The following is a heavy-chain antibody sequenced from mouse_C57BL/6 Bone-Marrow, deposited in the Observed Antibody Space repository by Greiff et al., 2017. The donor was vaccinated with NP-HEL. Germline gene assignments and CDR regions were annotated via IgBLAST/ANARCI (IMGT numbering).Heavy chain of an antibody. V-gene: IGHV1-82*01. CDR3: ARHLMGYYGSSIYWYFDV. Sequence: QVQLQQSGPELAKPGASVKISCKASGYAFSSSWMNWVKQRPGKGLEWIGRIYPGDGDTNYNGKFKGKATLTADKSSSTAYMQLSSLTSEDSAVYFCARHLMGYYGSSIYWYFDVWGTGTTVTVSS. CDR2: IYPGDGDT. CDR1: GYAFSSSW. J-gene: IGHJ1*03. D-gene: IGHD1-1*01.